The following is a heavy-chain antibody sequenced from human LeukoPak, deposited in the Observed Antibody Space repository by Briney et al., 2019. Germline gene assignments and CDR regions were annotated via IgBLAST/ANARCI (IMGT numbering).Heavy chain of an antibody. CDR1: GFTFSSYG. J-gene: IGHJ2*01. D-gene: IGHD7-27*01. V-gene: IGHV3-23*01. CDR3: AKDSTGDHWYFDL. Sequence: GGSLRLSCAASGFTFSSYGMTWVRQAPRKGLEWVSAISDSGGSTNYADSVKGRFTISRDNSKNTLYLQMNSLRAEDTAVYYCAKDSTGDHWYFDLWGRGTLVTVSS. CDR2: ISDSGGST.